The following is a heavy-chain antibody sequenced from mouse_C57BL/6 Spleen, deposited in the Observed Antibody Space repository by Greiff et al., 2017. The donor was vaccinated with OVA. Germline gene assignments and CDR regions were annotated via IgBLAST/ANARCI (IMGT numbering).Heavy chain of an antibody. CDR1: GFNIKNTY. CDR3: ARDDYYYGSRSNY. V-gene: IGHV14-3*01. J-gene: IGHJ2*01. D-gene: IGHD1-1*01. CDR2: IDPANGNT. Sequence: EVQLQQSVAELVRPGASVKLSCTASGFNIKNTYMHWVKQRPEQGLEWIGRIDPANGNTKYAPKFQGKATITADTSSNTSYLQISSLTSEDTAIYYCARDDYYYGSRSNYWGQGTTLTVSS.